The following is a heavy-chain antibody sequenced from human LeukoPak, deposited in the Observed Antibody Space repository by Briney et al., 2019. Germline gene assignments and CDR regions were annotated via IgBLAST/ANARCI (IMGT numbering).Heavy chain of an antibody. CDR1: GFTFSSDS. CDR2: ISSSGSTI. Sequence: GGSLRLSCAASGFTFSSDSMTWVRQAPGKGLEWVSYISSSGSTIYYADSVKGRFTISRDNAKNSLYLQMNSLRAEDTAVYYCAELGITMIGGVWGKGTTVTISS. V-gene: IGHV3-48*03. CDR3: AELGITMIGGV. D-gene: IGHD3-10*02. J-gene: IGHJ6*04.